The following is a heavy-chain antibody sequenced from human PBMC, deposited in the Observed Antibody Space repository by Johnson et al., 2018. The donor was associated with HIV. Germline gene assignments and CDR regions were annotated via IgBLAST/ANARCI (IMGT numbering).Heavy chain of an antibody. J-gene: IGHJ3*02. CDR1: GFTFSSYA. CDR3: ARGDSSGLNDQTDAFDI. CDR2: ISYDGSNK. V-gene: IGHV3-30-3*01. D-gene: IGHD6-19*01. Sequence: QVQLVESGGGVVQPGRSLRLSCAASGFTFSSYAMHWVRQAPGKGLEWVAVISYDGSNKYYADSVKGRFTISRDNSKNTLYLQMNSLRAEDTAVYYCARGDSSGLNDQTDAFDIWGQGTMVTVSS.